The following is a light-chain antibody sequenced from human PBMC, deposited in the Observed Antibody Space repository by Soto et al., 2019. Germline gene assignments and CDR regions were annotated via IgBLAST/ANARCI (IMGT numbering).Light chain of an antibody. Sequence: IQLTQSPSSLSSSVGGRVTITCQASRGISSYLAWYQQKTGKPPKLLVYSASTLQSGVPSRFSGSGYGPDFNLTISSLQPEDSATYFCQQLNSYPQTFGQGTRLEIK. CDR3: QQLNSYPQT. CDR2: SAS. CDR1: RGISSY. V-gene: IGKV1-9*01. J-gene: IGKJ5*01.